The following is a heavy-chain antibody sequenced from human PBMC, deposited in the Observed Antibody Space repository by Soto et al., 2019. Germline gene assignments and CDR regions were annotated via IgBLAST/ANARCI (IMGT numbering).Heavy chain of an antibody. CDR3: ARGAGPMSWYFEL. CDR1: GYTFTSFD. J-gene: IGHJ2*01. Sequence: QVQLVQSGAEVKKPGASVKVSCRSSGYTFTSFDINWVRQSPGQGLQRVGWMSPNSANSASAQKFKARVTMTANTSMGPAYMELSSLRSEATAVYYCARGAGPMSWYFELWGRGTVVTVSS. V-gene: IGHV1-8*01. CDR2: MSPNSANS.